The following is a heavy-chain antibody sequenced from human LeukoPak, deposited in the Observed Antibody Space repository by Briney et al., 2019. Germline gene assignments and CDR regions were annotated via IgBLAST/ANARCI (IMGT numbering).Heavy chain of an antibody. CDR1: GFTFSSYW. V-gene: IGHV3-74*01. Sequence: GGSLRLSCADSGFTFSSYWMHWVRQAPGKGLMWVSRINTDGSSSNYAGSVKGRFTISRDNTKNTLYLQMNSLSAEDTAVYYCARVYSYSDPMDHWGQGTLVTVSS. J-gene: IGHJ4*02. CDR3: ARVYSYSDPMDH. D-gene: IGHD1-26*01. CDR2: INTDGSSS.